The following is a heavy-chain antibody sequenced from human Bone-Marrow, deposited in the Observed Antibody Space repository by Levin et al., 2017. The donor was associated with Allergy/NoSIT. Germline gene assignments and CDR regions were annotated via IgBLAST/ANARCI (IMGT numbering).Heavy chain of an antibody. V-gene: IGHV3-21*01. Sequence: PGGSLRLSCAASGFTFSSYSMNWVRQAPGKGLEWVSSISSSSSYIYYADSVKGRFTISRDNAKNSLYLQMNSLRAEDTAVYYCARSWCGSYYLNPWGPGFDYWGQGTLVTVSS. CDR2: ISSSSSYI. D-gene: IGHD1-26*01. CDR3: ARSWCGSYYLNPWGPGFDY. J-gene: IGHJ4*02. CDR1: GFTFSSYS.